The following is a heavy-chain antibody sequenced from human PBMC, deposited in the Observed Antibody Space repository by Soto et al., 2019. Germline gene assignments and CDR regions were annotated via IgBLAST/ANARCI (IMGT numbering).Heavy chain of an antibody. J-gene: IGHJ4*02. CDR2: ISFDGSDT. Sequence: QVQLVESGGGVVQPGTSLRLSCAASGFTFSTYGMHWVRQAPGKGLEWLAVISFDGSDTYSADSVKGRVSIFRDNSKNTRYLQMHKLRPENTARYYGSKDLDSNLTMFKSYLESWGPGTRVIVSS. D-gene: IGHD3-10*02. CDR1: GFTFSTYG. CDR3: SKDLDSNLTMFKSYLES. V-gene: IGHV3-30*18.